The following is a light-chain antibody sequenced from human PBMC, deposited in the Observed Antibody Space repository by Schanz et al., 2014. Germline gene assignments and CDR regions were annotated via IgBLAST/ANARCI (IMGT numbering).Light chain of an antibody. CDR2: DVN. CDR1: RSDVGAYNY. CDR3: AAWDDSLNGRNWV. V-gene: IGLV2-11*01. J-gene: IGLJ3*02. Sequence: QSALTQPRSVSGSPGQSVTISCAGDRSDVGAYNYVSWYQQHPGKAPKLIIYDVNKRPSGVPDRFSGSKSGTTASLTVSGLQTEDEADYYCAAWDDSLNGRNWVFGGGTKLTVL.